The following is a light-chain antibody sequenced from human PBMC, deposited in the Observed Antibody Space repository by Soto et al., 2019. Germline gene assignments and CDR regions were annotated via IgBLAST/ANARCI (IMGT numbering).Light chain of an antibody. J-gene: IGKJ1*01. CDR2: GAS. CDR3: QQYNNWPQT. CDR1: QSVSSSY. Sequence: VLTQSPGTLSLSPGGSATVSCRASQSVSSSYLAWYQQKPGQAPRLLIYGASSRATGIPDRFSGSGSGTDFTLTISRLEPEDFAVYYCQQYNNWPQTFGQGTKVDI. V-gene: IGKV3-20*01.